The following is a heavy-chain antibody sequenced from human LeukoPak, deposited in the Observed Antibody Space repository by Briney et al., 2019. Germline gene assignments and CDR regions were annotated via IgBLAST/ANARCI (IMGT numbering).Heavy chain of an antibody. CDR1: GFSFSTTW. CDR2: INIDGSQR. V-gene: IGHV3-7*01. J-gene: IGHJ4*02. D-gene: IGHD5-18*01. CDR3: ARFSGYSYGGFDY. Sequence: GGSVRLSCAASGFSFSTTWMTWVRQTPGKGLELVANINIDGSQRYLADSVEGRFTISRDNVKNTLYLQMNSLRAEDTAVYYCARFSGYSYGGFDYWGQGTLVTVSS.